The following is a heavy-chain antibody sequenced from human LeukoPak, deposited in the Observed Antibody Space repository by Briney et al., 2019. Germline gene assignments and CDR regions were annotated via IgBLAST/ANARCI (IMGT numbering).Heavy chain of an antibody. D-gene: IGHD3-22*01. J-gene: IGHJ1*01. CDR3: ARDSSYYYDSSGYFGYFQH. CDR2: ISGSGGRT. V-gene: IGHV3-23*01. CDR1: GFTFYKFV. Sequence: GGSLRLSCAASGFTFYKFVMTWVRQAPGSGLEWVSSISGSGGRTYYADSVKGRFTISRDNSKNTLYLQMNSLRAEDTAVYYCARDSSYYYDSSGYFGYFQHWGQGTLVTVSS.